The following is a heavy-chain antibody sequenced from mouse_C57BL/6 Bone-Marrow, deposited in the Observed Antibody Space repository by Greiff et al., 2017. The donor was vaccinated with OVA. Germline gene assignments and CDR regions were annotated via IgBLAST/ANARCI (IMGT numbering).Heavy chain of an antibody. CDR2: IDPETGDP. D-gene: IGHD2-1*01. V-gene: IGHV14-4*01. Sequence: VQLQQSGAELVRPGASVKLSCTASGFNIKDDYMHWVKQRPEQGLEWIGWIDPETGDPEYASKFQGKATITADTSSNTAYLQLSSLTSEDTAVYYCTSYGNFDYWGQGTTLTVSS. CDR1: GFNIKDDY. CDR3: TSYGNFDY. J-gene: IGHJ2*01.